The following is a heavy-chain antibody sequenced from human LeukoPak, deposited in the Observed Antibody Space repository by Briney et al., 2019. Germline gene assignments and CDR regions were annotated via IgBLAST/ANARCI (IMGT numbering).Heavy chain of an antibody. D-gene: IGHD5-18*01. CDR3: ARHEEDSYGPYNWFDP. CDR1: GGSISSYY. V-gene: IGHV4-39*01. J-gene: IGHJ5*02. Sequence: PSETLSLTCTVSGGSISSYYWSWIRQPPGKGLEWIGSFHYSGNIYYNPSLKSRVTISVDTSKNQFSLKLSSATAADTAVYYCARHEEDSYGPYNWFDPWGQGTLVTVSS. CDR2: FHYSGNI.